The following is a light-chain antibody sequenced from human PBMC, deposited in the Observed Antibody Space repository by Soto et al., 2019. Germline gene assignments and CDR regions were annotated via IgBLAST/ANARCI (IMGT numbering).Light chain of an antibody. J-gene: IGKJ1*01. CDR2: GAS. Sequence: EIVLTQSPVTLSLSPGERATLSCRAIESVTSDCLAWYRQRPGQAPRLLIYGASTRATGTPDRISGSGSGTEFTLTISNLQPDDFATYYCQQYDSYSSGPFGQGTKVDIK. CDR3: QQYDSYSSGP. CDR1: ESVTSDC. V-gene: IGKV3-20*01.